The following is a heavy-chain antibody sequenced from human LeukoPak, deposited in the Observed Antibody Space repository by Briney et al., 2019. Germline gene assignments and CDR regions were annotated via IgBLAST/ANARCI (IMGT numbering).Heavy chain of an antibody. Sequence: GGSLRLSCAASGFTFSNYRMNWVRQAPGKGLEWVSYSSSSSSSIYYADSVKGRFTISRDNAKNALYLQMNSLRAEDTAVYYCARDGGLSSSWYRGWFDPWGQGTLVTVSS. D-gene: IGHD6-13*01. CDR3: ARDGGLSSSWYRGWFDP. V-gene: IGHV3-48*01. CDR1: GFTFSNYR. J-gene: IGHJ5*02. CDR2: SSSSSSSI.